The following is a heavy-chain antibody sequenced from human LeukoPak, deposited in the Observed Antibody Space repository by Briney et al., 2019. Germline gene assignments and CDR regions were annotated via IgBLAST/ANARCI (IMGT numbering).Heavy chain of an antibody. Sequence: PSDTPSLTCTVSGYSISSGYYWGWIRQPPGKGLEWIGSIYHSGSTYYNPSPKSRVTISVDTSKNQFSLKLSSVTAADTAVYYCARDLIASGYYYSNWFDPWGQGTLVTVSS. V-gene: IGHV4-38-2*02. CDR1: GYSISSGYY. CDR3: ARDLIASGYYYSNWFDP. CDR2: IYHSGST. J-gene: IGHJ5*02. D-gene: IGHD3-22*01.